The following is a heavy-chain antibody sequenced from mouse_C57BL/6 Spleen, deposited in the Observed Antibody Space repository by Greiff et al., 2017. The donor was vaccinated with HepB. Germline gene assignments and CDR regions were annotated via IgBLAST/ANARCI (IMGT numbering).Heavy chain of an antibody. CDR1: GFTFSSYA. D-gene: IGHD2-3*01. CDR3: ARVYDGYYYFDY. V-gene: IGHV5-4*03. CDR2: ISDGGSYT. Sequence: EVMLVESGGGLVKPGGSLKLSCAASGFTFSSYAMSWVRQTPEKRLEWVATISDGGSYTYYPDNVKGRFTISRDNAKNNLYLQMSHLKSEDTAMYYCARVYDGYYYFDYWGQGTTLTVSS. J-gene: IGHJ2*01.